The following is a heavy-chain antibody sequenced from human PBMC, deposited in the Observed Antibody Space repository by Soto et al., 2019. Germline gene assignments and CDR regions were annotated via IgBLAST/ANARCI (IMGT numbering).Heavy chain of an antibody. CDR3: ARSAPYYDILTGYYYYFDY. Sequence: QVQLVQSGAEVKKPGSSVKVSCKASGGTFSSYAISWVRQAPGQGLEWMGGIIPIFGTANYAQKFQGRVTITADESTSTGYMEVSSLRSEDTAVYYCARSAPYYDILTGYYYYFDYWGQGTLVTVSS. J-gene: IGHJ4*02. CDR1: GGTFSSYA. D-gene: IGHD3-9*01. CDR2: IIPIFGTA. V-gene: IGHV1-69*01.